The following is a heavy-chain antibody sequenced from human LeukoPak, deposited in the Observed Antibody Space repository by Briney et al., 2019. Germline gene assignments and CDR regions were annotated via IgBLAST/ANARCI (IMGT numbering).Heavy chain of an antibody. CDR3: RIDYGDYGMDV. V-gene: IGHV4-34*01. D-gene: IGHD4-17*01. J-gene: IGHJ6*02. Sequence: SETLSLTCAVYGGSFSGYYWSWIRQPPGKGLEWIGEINHSGSTNYNPSLKSRVTISVDKSKNQFSLKLSTVTAADTAVYYCRIDYGDYGMDVWGQGTTVTVSS. CDR2: INHSGST. CDR1: GGSFSGYY.